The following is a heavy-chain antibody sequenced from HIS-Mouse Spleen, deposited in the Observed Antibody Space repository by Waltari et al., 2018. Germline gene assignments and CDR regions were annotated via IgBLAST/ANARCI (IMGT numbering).Heavy chain of an antibody. CDR2: IYYSGST. D-gene: IGHD2-21*02. CDR1: GGSISSSSYY. Sequence: QLQLQESGPGLVKPSETLSLTCTVSGGSISSSSYYWGWIRQPPGKGLGWIGSIYYSGSTYYNPSLKGRVTISVDTSKNQFSLKLSSVTAADTAVYYCARDRHIVVVTAIDYWGQGTLVTVSS. V-gene: IGHV4-39*07. J-gene: IGHJ4*02. CDR3: ARDRHIVVVTAIDY.